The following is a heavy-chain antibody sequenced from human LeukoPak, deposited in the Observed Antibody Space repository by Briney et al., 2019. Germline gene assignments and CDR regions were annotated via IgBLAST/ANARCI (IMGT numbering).Heavy chain of an antibody. CDR2: ISGSGGST. V-gene: IGHV3-23*01. Sequence: GGSLRLSCAASGFTFSSYAMSWVRQAPGKGLEWVSAISGSGGSTYYADSVKGRFTISRDNSKNTLYLQMNSLGAEDTAVYYCARDLTGTGNFDYWGQGTLVTVSS. CDR3: ARDLTGTGNFDY. D-gene: IGHD4/OR15-4a*01. CDR1: GFTFSSYA. J-gene: IGHJ4*02.